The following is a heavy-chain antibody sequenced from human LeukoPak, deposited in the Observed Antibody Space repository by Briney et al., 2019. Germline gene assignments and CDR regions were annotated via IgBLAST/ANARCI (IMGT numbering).Heavy chain of an antibody. CDR2: IYYSGST. V-gene: IGHV4-61*01. CDR3: ASGLRYFDWLSGYFDY. D-gene: IGHD3-9*01. J-gene: IGHJ4*02. Sequence: SQTLSLTCTVSGGSISSGSYYWSWIRQPPGKGLEWIGYIYYSGSTNYNPSLKSRVTISVDTSKNQFSLKLSSVTAADTAVYYCASGLRYFDWLSGYFDYWGQGTLVTVSS. CDR1: GGSISSGSYY.